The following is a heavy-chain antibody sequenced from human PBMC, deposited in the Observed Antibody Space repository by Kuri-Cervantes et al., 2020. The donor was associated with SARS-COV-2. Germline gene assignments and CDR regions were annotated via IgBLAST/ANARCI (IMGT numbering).Heavy chain of an antibody. Sequence: SSVNVSCKSSGGNFNSDAIHWVRQAPGQGLEWMGGIIPIIGIANYAQKFHGRVTITADKSTSTAYMEVSSLRSEDTAVYYCARDYYDSSGYYTDAFDIWGQGTMVTVSS. CDR3: ARDYYDSSGYYTDAFDI. CDR1: GGNFNSDA. V-gene: IGHV1-69*10. J-gene: IGHJ3*02. D-gene: IGHD3-22*01. CDR2: IIPIIGIA.